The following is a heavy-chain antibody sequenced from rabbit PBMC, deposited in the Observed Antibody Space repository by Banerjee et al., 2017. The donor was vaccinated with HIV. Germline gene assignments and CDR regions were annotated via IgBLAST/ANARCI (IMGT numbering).Heavy chain of an antibody. CDR1: GFDLSRYYC. V-gene: IGHV1S40*01. J-gene: IGHJ4*01. D-gene: IGHD4-1*01. Sequence: QSLEESGGGLVKPEGSLTLTCKASGFDLSRYYCIHWVRQAPGKGLEWIACIDAGTSGSSWYASWAKGRFTIYKASSPTVTLQMTSLTAADTATYFCSRVLAGVIGWNFNFWGQGPLVTVS. CDR3: SRVLAGVIGWNFNF. CDR2: IDAGTSGSS.